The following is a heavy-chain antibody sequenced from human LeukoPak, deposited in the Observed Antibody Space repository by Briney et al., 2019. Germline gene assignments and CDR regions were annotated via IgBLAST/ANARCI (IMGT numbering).Heavy chain of an antibody. CDR2: IKQDGSEK. V-gene: IGHV3-7*01. Sequence: PSETLSLTCAVYGGSFSGYYWSWIRQPPGKGLEWVANIKQDGSEKYYVDSEKGRFTISRDNAKNSLYLQMNSLRAEDTAVYYCARDPYYDFWSGYWGDWGQGTLVTVSS. D-gene: IGHD3-3*01. J-gene: IGHJ4*02. CDR3: ARDPYYDFWSGYWGD. CDR1: GGSFSGYY.